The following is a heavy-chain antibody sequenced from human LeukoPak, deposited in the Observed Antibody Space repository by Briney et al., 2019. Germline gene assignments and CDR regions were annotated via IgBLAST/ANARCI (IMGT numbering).Heavy chain of an antibody. V-gene: IGHV5-51*01. J-gene: IGHJ4*02. CDR3: ARQDCSGGSCRFDY. CDR1: GYSFTTFW. CDR2: IYPGDSET. Sequence: GASLKISCKGSGYSFTTFWIAWVRQMPGKGLELMGIIYPGDSETIYNPSFQGQVSISADRSVSTAYLQWSSLKASDTAMYYCARQDCSGGSCRFDYWGQGTLVTVSS. D-gene: IGHD2-15*01.